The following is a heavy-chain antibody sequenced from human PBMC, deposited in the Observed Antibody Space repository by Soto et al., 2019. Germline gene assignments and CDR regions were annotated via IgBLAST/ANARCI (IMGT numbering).Heavy chain of an antibody. Sequence: SETLSLTXTVSGGSISGYYWSWIRQPPGKGLEWIGYIYYTGSTNYNPSLKSRVTISVDTTKYHFSLKLSSVTAADTAIYYCARSIPSGIYSSGWYAPFDIWGQGTMVTVSS. V-gene: IGHV4-59*01. CDR3: ARSIPSGIYSSGWYAPFDI. CDR1: GGSISGYY. CDR2: IYYTGST. J-gene: IGHJ3*02. D-gene: IGHD6-19*01.